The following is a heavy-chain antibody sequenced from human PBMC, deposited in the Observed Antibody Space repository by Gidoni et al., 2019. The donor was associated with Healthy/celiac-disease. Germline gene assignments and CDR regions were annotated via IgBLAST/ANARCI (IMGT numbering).Heavy chain of an antibody. J-gene: IGHJ4*02. Sequence: MSWVRQAPGKGLEWVSAISGSGGSTYYADSVKGRFTITSDNSKNTLYLQMNSLRAEDTAVYYCAKDGSSYYGSQTTRFDYWGQGTLVTVSS. D-gene: IGHD3-10*01. CDR3: AKDGSSYYGSQTTRFDY. V-gene: IGHV3-23*01. CDR2: ISGSGGST.